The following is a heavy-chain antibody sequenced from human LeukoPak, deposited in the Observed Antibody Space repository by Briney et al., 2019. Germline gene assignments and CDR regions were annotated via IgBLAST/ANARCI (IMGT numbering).Heavy chain of an antibody. J-gene: IGHJ3*02. D-gene: IGHD2-2*01. V-gene: IGHV4-59*01. CDR3: ETRRPAHDAVDI. CDR1: GDSISSYY. Sequence: NPSETLSLTCTVSGDSISSYYWRWIRQPPGKGLEWIGYIYYSGTTNYNPSLKSRVTISVDTSKNQFSLKLSSVTAADTAVYYCETRRPAHDAVDIWGQGTLVTVSS. CDR2: IYYSGTT.